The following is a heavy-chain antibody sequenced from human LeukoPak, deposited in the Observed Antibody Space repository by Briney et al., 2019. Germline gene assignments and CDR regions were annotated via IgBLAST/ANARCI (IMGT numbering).Heavy chain of an antibody. D-gene: IGHD3-22*01. Sequence: GGSLRLSCAASGFTFSSYAMSWVRQAPGKGPEWVSAISGSGGSTYYADSVKGRFTISRDNSKNTLYLQMNSLRAEDTAVYYCVRYYYDSSGYREDYWGQGTLVTVSS. CDR2: ISGSGGST. V-gene: IGHV3-23*01. CDR3: VRYYYDSSGYREDY. J-gene: IGHJ4*02. CDR1: GFTFSSYA.